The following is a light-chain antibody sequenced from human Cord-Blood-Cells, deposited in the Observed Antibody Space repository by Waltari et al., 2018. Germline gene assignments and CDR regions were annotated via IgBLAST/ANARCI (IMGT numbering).Light chain of an antibody. CDR2: QVS. CDR3: MQGTHWPPYT. J-gene: IGKJ2*01. Sequence: DVVMTQSPLSLPVTLGQPASISCRSSQSLVHSDGNTYLNWFQQRPGQSPRGLIYQVSNRDSGVPDRFSGRGSGTDFTLKISRVEAEDVGVYYCMQGTHWPPYTFGQGTKLEIK. V-gene: IGKV2-30*02. CDR1: QSLVHSDGNTY.